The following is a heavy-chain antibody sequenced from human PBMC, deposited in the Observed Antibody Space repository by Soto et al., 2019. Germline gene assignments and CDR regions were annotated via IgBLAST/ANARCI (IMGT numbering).Heavy chain of an antibody. CDR1: GGSFSGYY. CDR2: FNHSGST. CDR3: ARSNSSSWYFDY. Sequence: SETLSLTCAVYGGSFSGYYWSWIRQPPGKGLEWIGEFNHSGSTNYNPSLKSRVTISVDTSKNQFSLKLSSVTAADTAVYYCARSNSSSWYFDYWGQGTLVTVSS. D-gene: IGHD6-13*01. V-gene: IGHV4-34*01. J-gene: IGHJ4*02.